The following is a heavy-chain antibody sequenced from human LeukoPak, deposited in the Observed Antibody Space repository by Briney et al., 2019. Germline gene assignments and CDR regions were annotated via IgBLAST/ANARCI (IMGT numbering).Heavy chain of an antibody. V-gene: IGHV3-33*01. Sequence: GGSLRLSCAASGFTFSSYGMHWVRQAPGKGLEWVAVIWYDGSNKYYADSVKGRFTISRDNSKNTLYLQMNSLRAEDTAVYYCAGERIITIFGVVTPGAFDIWGQGTMVTVSS. CDR2: IWYDGSNK. CDR3: AGERIITIFGVVTPGAFDI. CDR1: GFTFSSYG. D-gene: IGHD3-3*01. J-gene: IGHJ3*02.